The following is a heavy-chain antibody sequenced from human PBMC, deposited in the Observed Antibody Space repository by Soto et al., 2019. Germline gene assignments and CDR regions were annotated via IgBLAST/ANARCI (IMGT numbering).Heavy chain of an antibody. D-gene: IGHD3-10*01. V-gene: IGHV1-2*04. CDR1: GYTFTGYY. J-gene: IGHJ6*03. Sequence: ASVKVSCKASGYTFTGYYMHWVRQAPGQGLEWMGWINPNSGGTNYAQKFQGWVTMTRDTSISTAYMELSRLRSDDTAVYYCARGRVAGLYGSGARDYYMDVWGKGTTVTVSS. CDR3: ARGRVAGLYGSGARDYYMDV. CDR2: INPNSGGT.